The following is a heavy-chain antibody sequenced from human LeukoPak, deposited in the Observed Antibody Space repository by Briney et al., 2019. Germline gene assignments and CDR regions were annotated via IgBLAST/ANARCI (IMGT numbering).Heavy chain of an antibody. V-gene: IGHV3-23*01. CDR2: ISGSGGST. Sequence: GGSLRLSCAASGFTFSSYAMSWVRQAPGKRLEWVSAISGSGGSTYYADSVKGRFTISRDNSKNTLYLQMNSLRAEDMAVYYCAKTWIQLWLYFDYWGQGTLVTVSS. CDR1: GFTFSSYA. J-gene: IGHJ4*02. D-gene: IGHD5-18*01. CDR3: AKTWIQLWLYFDY.